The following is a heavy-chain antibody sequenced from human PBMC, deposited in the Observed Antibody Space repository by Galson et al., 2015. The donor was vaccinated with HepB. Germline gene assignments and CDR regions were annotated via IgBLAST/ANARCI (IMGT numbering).Heavy chain of an antibody. V-gene: IGHV3-21*01. CDR2: ISSSSSYI. Sequence: SLRLSCAASGFTFSSYSMNWVRQAPGKGLEWVSSISSSSSYIYYADSVKGRFTISRDNAKNSLYLQMNSLRAEDTAVYYCARDRSAATMWGGYYYYGMDVWGQGTTVTVSS. D-gene: IGHD5-24*01. J-gene: IGHJ6*02. CDR1: GFTFSSYS. CDR3: ARDRSAATMWGGYYYYGMDV.